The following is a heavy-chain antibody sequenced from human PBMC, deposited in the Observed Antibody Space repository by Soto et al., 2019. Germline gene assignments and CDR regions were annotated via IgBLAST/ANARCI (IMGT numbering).Heavy chain of an antibody. CDR3: ARESGGTTATLDYYYFYMDV. J-gene: IGHJ6*03. CDR1: GYAFSQFY. CDR2: SNPNSGLT. Sequence: QVQLVQSGAEVKKPGASVKVSCKASGYAFSQFYIHWMRQAPGQGLEWMGWSNPNSGLTKFAQNFQGWVTMTRDTSIKTVYMELSGLRSDATAVYYCARESGGTTATLDYYYFYMDVWGKGTTVTVSS. D-gene: IGHD4-17*01. V-gene: IGHV1-2*04.